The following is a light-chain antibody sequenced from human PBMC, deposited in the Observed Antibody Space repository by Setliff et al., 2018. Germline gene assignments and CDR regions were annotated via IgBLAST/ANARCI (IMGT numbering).Light chain of an antibody. J-gene: IGLJ1*01. CDR2: EDD. V-gene: IGLV6-57*01. CDR1: SGSIASNY. Sequence: FMLTQPHSVSESPGKTVTISCTRSSGSIASNYVQWYQQRPGSSPTSVIYEDDQRPSGVPDRFSGSIDSSSNSASLTISGLKTEDEADYYCQSYDNSNPDVFGTGTKGTVL. CDR3: QSYDNSNPDV.